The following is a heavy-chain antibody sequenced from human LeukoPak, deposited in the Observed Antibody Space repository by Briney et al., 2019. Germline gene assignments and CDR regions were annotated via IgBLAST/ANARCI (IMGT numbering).Heavy chain of an antibody. Sequence: GGSLRLSCAASGFTFSSYAMSWVRQAPGKGLEWVSAISGSGGSTYYADSVKGWFTISRDNSKNTLYLQMNSLRAEDTAVYYCAKEGKGSSWYSGNWFDPWGQGTLVTVSS. D-gene: IGHD6-13*01. CDR1: GFTFSSYA. CDR3: AKEGKGSSWYSGNWFDP. J-gene: IGHJ5*02. V-gene: IGHV3-23*01. CDR2: ISGSGGST.